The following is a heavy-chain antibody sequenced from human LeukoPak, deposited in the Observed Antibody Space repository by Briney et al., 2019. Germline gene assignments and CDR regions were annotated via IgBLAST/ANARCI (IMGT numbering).Heavy chain of an antibody. D-gene: IGHD6-19*01. CDR1: GYTFTSYA. CDR3: VRGLAAVAGTPSYYYYGMDV. CDR2: INTNTGNP. Sequence: GASVKVSCKASGYTFTSYAMNWVRQAPGQGLEWMGRINTNTGNPTYAQGFTGRFVFSLDTSVSTAYLQISSLKAEDTAVYYCVRGLAAVAGTPSYYYYGMDVWGQGTTVTVSS. V-gene: IGHV7-4-1*02. J-gene: IGHJ6*02.